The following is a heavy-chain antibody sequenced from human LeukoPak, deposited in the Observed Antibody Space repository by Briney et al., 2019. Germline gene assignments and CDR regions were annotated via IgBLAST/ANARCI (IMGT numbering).Heavy chain of an antibody. J-gene: IGHJ6*02. CDR3: ARVDPSHYYGMDV. CDR1: DDSISSGGYS. Sequence: ASETLSLTCAVSDDSISSGGYSWSWIRQPPGKGLEWIGYIYHSGSTYYNPSHESRVTISVDRSKNQFSLKLSSVTAADTAVYYCARVDPSHYYGMDVWGQGTTVTVSS. CDR2: IYHSGST. D-gene: IGHD2-2*01. V-gene: IGHV4-30-2*01.